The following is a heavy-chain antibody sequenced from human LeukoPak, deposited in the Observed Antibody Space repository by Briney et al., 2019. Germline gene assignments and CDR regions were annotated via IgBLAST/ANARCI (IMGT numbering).Heavy chain of an antibody. V-gene: IGHV3-30*04. Sequence: PGGSLRLSCAASGFTFSSYAMHWVRQAPGKGLEWVAVISYDGSNKYYADSVKGRFTISRDNSKNTLYLQMNSLGAEDTAVYYCARDLGYSYGYLDYWGQGTLVTVSS. CDR3: ARDLGYSYGYLDY. J-gene: IGHJ4*02. CDR2: ISYDGSNK. CDR1: GFTFSSYA. D-gene: IGHD5-18*01.